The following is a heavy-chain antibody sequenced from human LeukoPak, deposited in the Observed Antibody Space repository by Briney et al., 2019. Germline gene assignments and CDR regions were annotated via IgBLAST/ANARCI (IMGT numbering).Heavy chain of an antibody. CDR3: GREADRGETDDFDI. CDR1: GFTFSSYS. CDR2: ISSSSSTI. J-gene: IGHJ3*02. V-gene: IGHV3-48*01. Sequence: PGGTLRLSCAASGFTFSSYSMNWVRQAPGKGLEWVSYISSSSSTIYYADSVKGRFTISRDNAKNSLYLQMNRLRAEYTAVYYCGREADRGETDDFDIWGERTMVTVSS. D-gene: IGHD2-15*01.